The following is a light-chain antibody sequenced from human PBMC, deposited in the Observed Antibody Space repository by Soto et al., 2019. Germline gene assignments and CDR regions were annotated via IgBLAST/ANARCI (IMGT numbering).Light chain of an antibody. Sequence: QTVVTQEPSLTVPPGGTVTLTCASSTGAVTSGYYPGWFQQRPGQAPTSLIHSTSIKHSWTPARFSGSLLGGKAALTLSAVQPEDEADYYCLLYYGGAQVFGGGTKLTVL. CDR1: TGAVTSGYY. CDR2: STS. CDR3: LLYYGGAQV. J-gene: IGLJ3*02. V-gene: IGLV7-43*01.